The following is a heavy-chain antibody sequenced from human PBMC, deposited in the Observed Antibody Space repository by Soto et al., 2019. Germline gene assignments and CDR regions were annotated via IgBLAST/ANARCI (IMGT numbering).Heavy chain of an antibody. CDR1: GGSFSGYD. D-gene: IGHD3-10*01. CDR2: INHSGST. V-gene: IGHV4-34*01. Sequence: SETLSLTCAVYGGSFSGYDWSWIRQHPGKGLEWIGEINHSGSTNYNPSLKSRVTISVDTSKNQFSLKLSSVTAADTAVYYCASSITMVRGVIRGRYYYYYMDVWGKGTTVTVSS. CDR3: ASSITMVRGVIRGRYYYYYMDV. J-gene: IGHJ6*03.